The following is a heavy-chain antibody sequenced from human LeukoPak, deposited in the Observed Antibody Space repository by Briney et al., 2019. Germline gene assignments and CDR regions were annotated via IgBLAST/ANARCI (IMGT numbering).Heavy chain of an antibody. CDR1: GFTFSSYS. Sequence: GGSLRLSXAASGFTFSSYSMNWVRQAPGKGLEWVSSISSSSYIYYADSVKGRFTISRDNAKNSLYLQMNSLRAEDTAVYYCASPYYYDSSGYPYWGQGTLVTVSS. V-gene: IGHV3-21*01. J-gene: IGHJ4*02. CDR2: ISSSSYI. CDR3: ASPYYYDSSGYPY. D-gene: IGHD3-22*01.